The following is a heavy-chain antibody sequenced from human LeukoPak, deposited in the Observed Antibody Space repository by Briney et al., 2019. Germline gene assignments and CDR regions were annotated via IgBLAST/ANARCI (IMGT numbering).Heavy chain of an antibody. CDR1: GGSISSYY. CDR3: ARFIVGASNWFDP. V-gene: IGHV4-59*01. CDR2: IYYSGST. J-gene: IGHJ5*02. D-gene: IGHD1-26*01. Sequence: SETPSLTCTVSGGSISSYYWSWIRQPPGKGLEGIGYIYYSGSTNYNPSLKSRVTISVDTSKNQFSLKLSSVTAADTAVYYCARFIVGASNWFDPWGQGTLVTVSS.